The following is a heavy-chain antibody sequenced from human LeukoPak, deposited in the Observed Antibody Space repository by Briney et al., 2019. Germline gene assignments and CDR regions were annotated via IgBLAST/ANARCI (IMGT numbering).Heavy chain of an antibody. V-gene: IGHV3-23*01. Sequence: GGSLRLSCAVSGITLSNYGMSWVRQAPGKGLEWVPGISDSGGRTNYADSVEGRFTISRDNPKNTLYLQMNSLRVEDTAVYFCAKRGVAIRVILVGFHKEANYFDSWGQGALVTASS. CDR2: ISDSGGRT. D-gene: IGHD3-22*01. J-gene: IGHJ4*02. CDR3: AKRGVAIRVILVGFHKEANYFDS. CDR1: GITLSNYG.